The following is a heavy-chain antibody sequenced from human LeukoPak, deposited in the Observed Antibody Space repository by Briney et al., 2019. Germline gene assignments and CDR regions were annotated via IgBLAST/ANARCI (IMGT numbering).Heavy chain of an antibody. CDR3: ARYSSSWHLWRGWFDP. CDR2: IYYSGST. CDR1: GGSISSYY. J-gene: IGHJ5*02. V-gene: IGHV4-59*01. Sequence: SETLSLTCTVSGGSISSYYWSWIRQPPGKGLEWIGFIYYSGSTNYNPSLKSRVTISVDTSKNQFSLKLSSVTAADTAVYYCARYSSSWHLWRGWFDPWGQGTLVTVSS. D-gene: IGHD6-13*01.